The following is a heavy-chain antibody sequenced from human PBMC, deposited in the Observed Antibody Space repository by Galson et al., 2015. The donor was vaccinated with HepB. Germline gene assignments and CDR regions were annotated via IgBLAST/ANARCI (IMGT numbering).Heavy chain of an antibody. V-gene: IGHV3-48*02. CDR3: ARELKLPGSNSFDP. Sequence: SLRLSCAASGFTFSSYSMNWVRQAPGKGLEWVSYISSSGSTIYYADSVKGRLTISRDNTKNSLYLQMNSLRDEDTAVYYCARELKLPGSNSFDPWGQGTLVTVSS. J-gene: IGHJ5*02. CDR2: ISSSGSTI. D-gene: IGHD1-14*01. CDR1: GFTFSSYS.